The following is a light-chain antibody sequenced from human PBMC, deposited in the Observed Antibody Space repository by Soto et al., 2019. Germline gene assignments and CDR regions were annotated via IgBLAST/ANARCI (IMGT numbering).Light chain of an antibody. V-gene: IGLV4-69*01. CDR1: SGHNNYA. J-gene: IGLJ2*01. CDR3: QTWGTAIHDVV. Sequence: QPELTQSPSASASLGASVKLTCTLSSGHNNYAIAWHQQQPEKGPRYLMKLNSDGSHNKGDGIPDRFSGSSSETERHLTISSLQSEDEADYYCQTWGTAIHDVVFGGGTKLTVL. CDR2: LNSDGSH.